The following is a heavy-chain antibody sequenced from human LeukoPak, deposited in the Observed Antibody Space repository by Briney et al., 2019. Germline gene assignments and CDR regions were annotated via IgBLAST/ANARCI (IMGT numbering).Heavy chain of an antibody. CDR2: INHSGST. J-gene: IGHJ4*02. CDR1: GGSFSGYY. CDR3: ASQGILHKYYYDSSGYYSSRYFDY. D-gene: IGHD3-22*01. Sequence: SETLSLTCAVYGGSFSGYYWSWIRQPPGKGLEWIGEINHSGSTNYNPSLKSRVTISVDTSKNQFSLKLSSVTAADTAVYYCASQGILHKYYYDSSGYYSSRYFDYWGQGTLVTVSS. V-gene: IGHV4-34*01.